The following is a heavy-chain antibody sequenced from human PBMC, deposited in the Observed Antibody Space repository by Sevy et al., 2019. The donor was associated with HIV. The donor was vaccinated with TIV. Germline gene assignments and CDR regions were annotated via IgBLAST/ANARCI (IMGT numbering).Heavy chain of an antibody. V-gene: IGHV3-49*04. CDR3: TRDQWQHLVRPHCDY. J-gene: IGHJ4*02. CDR2: IRSKAYGGTT. Sequence: GGSLRLSCTGSGFTFGDYAVSWVRQAPGKGLEWVGFIRSKAYGGTTDYAASVKGRFTISRDDSKSIADLQMNSLKTEDTAVYYCTRDQWQHLVRPHCDYWGQRTLVTVSS. CDR1: GFTFGDYA. D-gene: IGHD6-13*01.